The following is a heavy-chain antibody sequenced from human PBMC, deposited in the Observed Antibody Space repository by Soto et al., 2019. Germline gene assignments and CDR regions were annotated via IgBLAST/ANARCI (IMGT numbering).Heavy chain of an antibody. CDR1: GYSFNSHW. V-gene: IGHV5-51*01. D-gene: IGHD6-13*01. CDR3: ARTSAAGKYYYGMDV. Sequence: GGSLKISRKGSGYSFNSHWIGGVRPMPGKGLEWMGIIYPGDSDTRYSPSFQGQVTISADKSISTAYLQWSSLKASDTAMYYCARTSAAGKYYYGMDVWGQGTTVTVS. J-gene: IGHJ6*02. CDR2: IYPGDSDT.